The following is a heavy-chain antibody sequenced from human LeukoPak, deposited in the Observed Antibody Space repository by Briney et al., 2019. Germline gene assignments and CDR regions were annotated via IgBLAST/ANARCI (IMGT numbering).Heavy chain of an antibody. CDR3: ARGARGAEDFDY. D-gene: IGHD3-10*01. CDR1: GYTFTSYD. Sequence: ASVKVSCKASGYTFTSYDINGVRQATGQGLEWMGWMNPNSGNTGYAQKFQGRVTMTRNTSISTAYMELSSLRSEDTAVYYCARGARGAEDFDYWGQGTLVTVSS. V-gene: IGHV1-8*01. J-gene: IGHJ4*02. CDR2: MNPNSGNT.